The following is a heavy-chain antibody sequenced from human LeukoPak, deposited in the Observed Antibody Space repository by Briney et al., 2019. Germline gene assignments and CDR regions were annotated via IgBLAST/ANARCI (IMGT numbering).Heavy chain of an antibody. V-gene: IGHV3-48*04. CDR2: ITSSSTV. J-gene: IGHJ4*02. D-gene: IGHD2-15*01. CDR1: GFTFSNYS. Sequence: GGSLRLSCAASGFTFSNYSMNWVRQAPGKGLEWVSYITSSSTVYAGSVTGRFTISRDNAKNSLFLQMNSLRAEDTAVYYCARDYCSGPKCYFIDYWGQGALVTVSS. CDR3: ARDYCSGPKCYFIDY.